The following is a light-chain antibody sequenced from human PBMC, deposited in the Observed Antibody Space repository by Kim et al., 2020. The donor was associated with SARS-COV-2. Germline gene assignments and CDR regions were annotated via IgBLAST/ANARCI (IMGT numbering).Light chain of an antibody. CDR3: QVWDGTTAFYI. V-gene: IGLV3-9*01. J-gene: IGLJ1*01. CDR1: DIGDKN. Sequence: SYELTQPLSVSVALGQTARITCEGDDIGDKNVHWYQQKPGQAPVLVIYRDNNRPSGIPERFSGFNSGNTATLTISRAQAGDEADYYCQVWDGTTAFYIFATGTQLTVL. CDR2: RDN.